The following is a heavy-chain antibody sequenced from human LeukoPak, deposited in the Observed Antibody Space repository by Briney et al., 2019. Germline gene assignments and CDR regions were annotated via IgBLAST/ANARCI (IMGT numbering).Heavy chain of an antibody. CDR2: IYSGGST. D-gene: IGHD2-15*01. V-gene: IGHV3-53*05. CDR1: GFTVSSNY. J-gene: IGHJ6*02. Sequence: GGSLRLSCAASGFTVSSNYMSWVRQAPGKGLEWVSVIYSGGSTYYADSVKGRFTISRDNSKNTLYLQMNSLRAEDTAVYYCAREVRLRSVGSSYCSGGSCYGMDVWGQGTTVTVSS. CDR3: AREVRLRSVGSSYCSGGSCYGMDV.